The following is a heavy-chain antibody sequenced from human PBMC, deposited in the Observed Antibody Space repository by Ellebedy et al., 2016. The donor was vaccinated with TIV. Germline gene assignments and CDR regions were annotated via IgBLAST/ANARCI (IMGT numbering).Heavy chain of an antibody. J-gene: IGHJ4*02. Sequence: GGSLRLXXAASGFTFSSYSMNWVRQAPGKGLEWVSSISSSSSYIYYADSVKGRFTISRDNAKNSLYLQMNSLRAEDTAVYYCARVGFQAFVVVPAALDEWGQGTLVTVSS. CDR3: ARVGFQAFVVVPAALDE. CDR2: ISSSSSYI. D-gene: IGHD2-2*01. CDR1: GFTFSSYS. V-gene: IGHV3-21*01.